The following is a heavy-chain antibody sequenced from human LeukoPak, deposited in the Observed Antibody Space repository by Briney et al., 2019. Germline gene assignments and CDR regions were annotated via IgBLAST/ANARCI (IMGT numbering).Heavy chain of an antibody. V-gene: IGHV3-23*01. Sequence: PGGSLRLSCAASGFTFSSYAMSWVRQAPGKGLEWVSAISGSGGSTYYADSVKGRFTISRDNSKNTLYLQMNSLRAEDTAVYYCAKDLGAQTFAEVVPAATIFDYWGQGTLVTVSS. CDR3: AKDLGAQTFAEVVPAATIFDY. CDR2: ISGSGGST. CDR1: GFTFSSYA. D-gene: IGHD2-2*01. J-gene: IGHJ4*02.